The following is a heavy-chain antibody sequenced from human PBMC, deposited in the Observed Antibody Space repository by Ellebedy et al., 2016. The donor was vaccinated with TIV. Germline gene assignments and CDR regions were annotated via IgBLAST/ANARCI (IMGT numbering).Heavy chain of an antibody. CDR2: IREDGSLK. Sequence: GESLKISCAVPGFTFSTSWMSWVRQAPGKGLEWVANIREDGSLKNYADSVRGRLTISRDNAKNSLYLQMNSLRVDDTAVYYCASDIWGRGTTVTVSS. CDR1: GFTFSTSW. J-gene: IGHJ6*02. CDR3: ASDI. V-gene: IGHV3-7*01.